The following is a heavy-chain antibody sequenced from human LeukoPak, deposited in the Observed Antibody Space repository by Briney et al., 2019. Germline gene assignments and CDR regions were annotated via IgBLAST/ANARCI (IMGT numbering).Heavy chain of an antibody. D-gene: IGHD2-2*01. CDR2: ISSSSSYT. CDR1: GFTFSSYS. CDR3: AQYCSSTSCYPGG. J-gene: IGHJ4*02. V-gene: IGHV3-21*01. Sequence: PGGSLRLSCAASGFTFSSYSMNWVRQAPGKGLEWVSSISSSSSYTYYADSVKGRFTISRDNAKNSLYLQMNSLRAEDTAVYYCAQYCSSTSCYPGGWGQGTLVTVSS.